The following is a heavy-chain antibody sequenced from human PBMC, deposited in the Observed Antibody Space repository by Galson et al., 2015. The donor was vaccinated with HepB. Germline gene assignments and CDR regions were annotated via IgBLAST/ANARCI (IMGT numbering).Heavy chain of an antibody. V-gene: IGHV2-5*02. CDR3: ARRRPAVVGMGPTDFFDP. CDR1: GFSLSTSGMG. D-gene: IGHD7-27*01. CDR2: IFWDDDK. Sequence: PALVKPTQTLTLTCTLSGFSLSTSGMGVYWLRQPPGKAPEWLALIFWDDDKRYNPSLKSRLTISKDTSKNQVVLTMTNMDPLDTATYYCARRRPAVVGMGPTDFFDPWGQGTLVTVSA. J-gene: IGHJ5*02.